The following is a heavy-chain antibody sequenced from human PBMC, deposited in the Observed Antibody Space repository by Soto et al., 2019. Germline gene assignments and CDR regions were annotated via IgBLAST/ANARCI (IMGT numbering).Heavy chain of an antibody. V-gene: IGHV4-30-2*01. J-gene: IGHJ3*02. D-gene: IGHD4-17*01. CDR1: GGSISSGGYS. CDR3: AAYGRLFDAFDI. Sequence: QLQLQESGSGLVKPSQTLSLTCAVSGGSISSGGYSWSWIRQPPGKGLEWIGYIYHSGSTYYNPSLKSRVTISIDRSKNQFSLKLSSVTAADTAVYYCAAYGRLFDAFDIWGQGTMATVSS. CDR2: IYHSGST.